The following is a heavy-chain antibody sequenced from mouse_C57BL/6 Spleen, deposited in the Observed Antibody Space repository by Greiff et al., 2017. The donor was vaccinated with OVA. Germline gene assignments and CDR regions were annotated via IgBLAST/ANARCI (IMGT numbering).Heavy chain of an antibody. J-gene: IGHJ4*01. Sequence: VKLMESGPGLVAPSQSLSITCTVSGFSLTSYAISWVRQPPGKGLEWLGVIWTGGGTTYNSALKSRLSISKDNSKSQVFLKMNSLQTDDTARYYCARRERYAMDYWGQGTSVTVSS. CDR3: ARRERYAMDY. CDR1: GFSLTSYA. CDR2: IWTGGGT. V-gene: IGHV2-9-1*01.